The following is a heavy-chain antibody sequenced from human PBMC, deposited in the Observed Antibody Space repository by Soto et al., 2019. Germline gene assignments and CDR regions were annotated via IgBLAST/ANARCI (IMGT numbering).Heavy chain of an antibody. CDR2: IWYDGSNK. J-gene: IGHJ6*02. CDR3: ATIPAERYYYYGMDV. CDR1: GFTFSSYG. Sequence: QVQLVESGGGVVQPGRSLRLSCAASGFTFSSYGMHWVRQAPGKGLEWVAVIWYDGSNKYYADSVKGRFTISRDNSKNTLYLQMNSLIADDTAVYYCATIPAERYYYYGMDVWGQGTTVTVS. D-gene: IGHD2-2*01. V-gene: IGHV3-33*01.